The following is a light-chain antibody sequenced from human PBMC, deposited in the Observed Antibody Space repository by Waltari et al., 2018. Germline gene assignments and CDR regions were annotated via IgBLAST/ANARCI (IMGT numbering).Light chain of an antibody. V-gene: IGLV2-8*01. CDR2: DVS. J-gene: IGLJ3*02. CDR3: SSYAGSSNWM. CDR1: SSDVGTYNH. Sequence: QSALTQPPSASGSPGQSVAISCTGTSSDVGTYNHVSWYQQHPGKAPELMIFDVSKRPSGVPDRFSGSKSGNTASLTVSGLQATDEADYYCSSYAGSSNWMFGGGTKLTVL.